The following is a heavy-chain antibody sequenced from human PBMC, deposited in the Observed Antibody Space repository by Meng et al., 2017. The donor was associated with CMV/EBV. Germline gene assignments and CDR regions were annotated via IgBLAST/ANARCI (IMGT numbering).Heavy chain of an antibody. CDR1: GFTFSSYS. D-gene: IGHD7-27*01. Sequence: GGSLRLSCAASGFTFSSYSMNWVRQAPGKGLEWVSSISSSSYIYYADSVKGRFTISRDNAKNSLYLQMNSLRAEDTAVYYCARDPETGDNAFDIWGQGTMVTVSS. V-gene: IGHV3-21*01. CDR2: ISSSSYI. J-gene: IGHJ3*02. CDR3: ARDPETGDNAFDI.